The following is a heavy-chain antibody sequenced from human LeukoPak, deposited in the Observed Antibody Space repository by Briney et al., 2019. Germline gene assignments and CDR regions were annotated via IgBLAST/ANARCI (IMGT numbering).Heavy chain of an antibody. J-gene: IGHJ4*02. CDR3: ARDRVEVGYCSGGSCYVNYFDY. CDR2: IYYSGST. D-gene: IGHD2-15*01. Sequence: PSETLSLTCTVSGGSISSYYWSWIRQPPGKGLEWIGYIYYSGSTNYNPSLKSRVTISVDTSKNQFSLKLSSVTAADTAVYYCARDRVEVGYCSGGSCYVNYFDYWGQGTLVTVSS. CDR1: GGSISSYY. V-gene: IGHV4-59*01.